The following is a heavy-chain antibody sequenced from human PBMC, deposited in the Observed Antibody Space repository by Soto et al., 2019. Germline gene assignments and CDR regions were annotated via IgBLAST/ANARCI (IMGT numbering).Heavy chain of an antibody. D-gene: IGHD3-3*01. Sequence: PGGSLRLSCAASGFTFSSYAMHWVRQAPGKGLEWVAVISYDGSNKYYADSVKGRFTISRDNSKNTLYLQMNSLRAEDTAVYYCARDVYGARGQTYDLFNWFDPWGQGTLVTVSS. CDR3: ARDVYGARGQTYDLFNWFDP. CDR2: ISYDGSNK. V-gene: IGHV3-30*01. CDR1: GFTFSSYA. J-gene: IGHJ5*02.